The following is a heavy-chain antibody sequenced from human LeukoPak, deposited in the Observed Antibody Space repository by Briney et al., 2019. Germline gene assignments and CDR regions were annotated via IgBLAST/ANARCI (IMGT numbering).Heavy chain of an antibody. D-gene: IGHD2-15*01. V-gene: IGHV4-34*01. CDR1: GGSFSGYY. CDR3: ARHGRRSGGRSAFDI. Sequence: TSETLSLTCAVYGGSFSGYYWSWIRQPPGKGLEWIGEINHSGITNYNPSLKSRVTISVDTSKNQFSLKLSSVTAADTAVYYCARHGRRSGGRSAFDIWGQGTMITVSS. J-gene: IGHJ3*02. CDR2: INHSGIT.